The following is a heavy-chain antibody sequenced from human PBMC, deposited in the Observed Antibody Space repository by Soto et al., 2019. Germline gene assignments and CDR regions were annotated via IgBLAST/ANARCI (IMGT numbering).Heavy chain of an antibody. Sequence: QVQLVESGGGVVHPGRSLRLSCVASGFTFSTYAMHWVRQAPGKGLAWVAVISFDGRNKFYADSVKGRFTISRDNSKNTVFLQMNSLRTEDTGVYYCARVLPVLPSSKPGCFDYWGQGALVTVSS. CDR2: ISFDGRNK. J-gene: IGHJ4*02. V-gene: IGHV3-30*04. CDR1: GFTFSTYA. D-gene: IGHD1-20*01. CDR3: ARVLPVLPSSKPGCFDY.